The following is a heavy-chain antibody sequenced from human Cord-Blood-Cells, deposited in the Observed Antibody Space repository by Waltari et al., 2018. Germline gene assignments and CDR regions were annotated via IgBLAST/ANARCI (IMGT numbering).Heavy chain of an antibody. Sequence: QVQLQESGPGLVKPSGTLSLTCAVSGGSIRSSNWGSWVRQPPGKGLEWIGEIDHSGRTNYNPSLKRRVTISVDKSKNQFSLKLSSVTAADTAVYYCARKTGDRDAFDIWGQGTMVTVSS. CDR3: ARKTGDRDAFDI. V-gene: IGHV4-4*02. CDR1: GGSIRSSNW. CDR2: IDHSGRT. J-gene: IGHJ3*02. D-gene: IGHD7-27*01.